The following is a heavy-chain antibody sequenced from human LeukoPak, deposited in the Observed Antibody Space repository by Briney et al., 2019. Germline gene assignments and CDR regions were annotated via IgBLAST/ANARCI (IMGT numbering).Heavy chain of an antibody. V-gene: IGHV3-21*01. Sequence: PGGSLRLSCAASGFTFSSYSMNWVRQAPGKGLEWVSSISSSSSYIYYADSVKGRFTISRDNAKNSLYLQMNSLRAEDTAVYYCARLFFADMVRGALDYWGQGTLVTVSS. CDR2: ISSSSSYI. CDR1: GFTFSSYS. CDR3: ARLFFADMVRGALDY. D-gene: IGHD3-10*01. J-gene: IGHJ4*02.